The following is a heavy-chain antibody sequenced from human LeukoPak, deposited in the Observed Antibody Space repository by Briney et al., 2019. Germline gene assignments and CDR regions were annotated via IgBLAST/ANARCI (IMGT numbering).Heavy chain of an antibody. D-gene: IGHD3-16*01. CDR3: ARAMSTFGGVRNYFDS. CDR2: VSISSGTI. Sequence: GGSLRLSCAASGFTFSGHNMNWVRQAPGKGLEWISFVSISSGTIYYADSVKGRLRISRDNAKSSLDLEMNSLRAEDTAVYYCARAMSTFGGVRNYFDSWGQGTLVTVSS. CDR1: GFTFSGHN. J-gene: IGHJ4*02. V-gene: IGHV3-48*04.